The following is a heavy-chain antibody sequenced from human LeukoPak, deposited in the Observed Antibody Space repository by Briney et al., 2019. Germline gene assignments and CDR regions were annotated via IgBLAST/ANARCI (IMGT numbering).Heavy chain of an antibody. D-gene: IGHD3-10*01. CDR1: GFTFDDYG. V-gene: IGHV3-20*04. CDR2: INWNGGST. Sequence: GGSLRLSCAASGFTFDDYGMSWVRQAPGKGLEWVSGINWNGGSTGYADSVKGRFSISRDNAEKSLYLQMNSLRAEDTAVYYCARKGSQWEFLVDYWGQGTLVTVSS. J-gene: IGHJ4*02. CDR3: ARKGSQWEFLVDY.